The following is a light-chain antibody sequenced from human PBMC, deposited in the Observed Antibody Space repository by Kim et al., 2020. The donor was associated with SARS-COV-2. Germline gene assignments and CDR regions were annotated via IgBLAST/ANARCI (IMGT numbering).Light chain of an antibody. J-gene: IGLJ1*01. CDR3: SSYTTYSTYV. Sequence: GHSGTLSCTGTTGDVGSYNHVSWYQQPPGTAPKLMIFEVSNRPSGVPDRFSGSKSGNTASLTISGLQAEDEADYYCSSYTTYSTYVFGTGTKVTVL. V-gene: IGLV2-18*02. CDR2: EVS. CDR1: TGDVGSYNH.